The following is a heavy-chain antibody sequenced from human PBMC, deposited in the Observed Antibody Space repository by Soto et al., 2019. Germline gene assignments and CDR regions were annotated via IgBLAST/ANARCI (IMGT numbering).Heavy chain of an antibody. CDR2: ISYDGSNK. CDR3: ARGPSSSTYNWFDP. Sequence: QVQLVESGGGVVQPGRSLRLSCAASGFTFSSYAMHWVRQAPGKGLEWVAVISYDGSNKYYTDSVKGRFTFSRDNSKNTLYLQMNSLRAEDTGVYYCARGPSSSTYNWFDPWGQGTLVNVSS. V-gene: IGHV3-30-3*01. CDR1: GFTFSSYA. J-gene: IGHJ5*02. D-gene: IGHD6-6*01.